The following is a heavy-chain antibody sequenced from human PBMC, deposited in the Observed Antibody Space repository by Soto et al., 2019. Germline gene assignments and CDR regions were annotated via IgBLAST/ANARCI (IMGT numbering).Heavy chain of an antibody. D-gene: IGHD3-10*01. Sequence: SETLSLTCTFSSFSISSYFWSWIRQPPGKGLEWIGYIHYSGSSNYNPSLKSRVTISVDTSKNQFSLKLDSVTAADTAVYYCVRDILPITLVRGVEPEGYGMDVWGQGTTVTVSS. V-gene: IGHV4-59*01. CDR1: SFSISSYF. CDR3: VRDILPITLVRGVEPEGYGMDV. CDR2: IHYSGSS. J-gene: IGHJ6*02.